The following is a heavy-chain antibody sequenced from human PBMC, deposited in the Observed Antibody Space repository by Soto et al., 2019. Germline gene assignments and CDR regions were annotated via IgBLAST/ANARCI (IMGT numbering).Heavy chain of an antibody. D-gene: IGHD3-16*01. V-gene: IGHV4-30-2*01. J-gene: IGHJ5*02. CDR2: ISHTGRT. CDR3: ARAVAPYLGTWFDP. CDR1: GGSISSGNSYA. Sequence: QLQLQESGSGLAKPSQTLSLTCAVSGGSISSGNSYAWSWIRQPPGKGLEWIGSISHTGRTSYNPSLKGRVTMSVDKSKNQFPLKLSSVTAADMAVYYCARAVAPYLGTWFDPWGQGSLVIVSS.